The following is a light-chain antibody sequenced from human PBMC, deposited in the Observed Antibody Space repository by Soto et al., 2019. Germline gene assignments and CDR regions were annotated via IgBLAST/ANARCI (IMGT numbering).Light chain of an antibody. CDR2: KAS. V-gene: IGKV1-5*03. J-gene: IGKJ2*01. CDR1: QSISSW. Sequence: DIQMTQSPSTLSASVGDRVTITCRASQSISSWLAWYQQKPGQAPKLVIYKASSLESGVPSRFSGSGSGTEFTITISSLQPDDFATYYCQQYNSYPYTFGQGTKLEIK. CDR3: QQYNSYPYT.